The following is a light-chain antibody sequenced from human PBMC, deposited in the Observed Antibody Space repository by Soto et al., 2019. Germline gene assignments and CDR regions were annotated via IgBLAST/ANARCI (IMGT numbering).Light chain of an antibody. Sequence: DIVMTQSPDSLAVSLGERATINCKSSQSVLFSSNNKNYLVWYQQKPGKPLKLLIYWASTRESGVPDRFSGSGSGTDFTLTINNLQAEDVAVYYCQQSYSVPPTFGQGTRLEIK. J-gene: IGKJ5*01. CDR3: QQSYSVPPT. V-gene: IGKV4-1*01. CDR2: WAS. CDR1: QSVLFSSNNKNY.